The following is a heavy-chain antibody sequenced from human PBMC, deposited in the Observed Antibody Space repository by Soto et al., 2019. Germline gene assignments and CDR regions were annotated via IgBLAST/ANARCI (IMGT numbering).Heavy chain of an antibody. Sequence: QITLKESGPSLVKPTQTLTLTCTFSGFSLTTNGVGVGWIRQSPGEALEWLALIYWDDDNRYSPSLKSRLTITKDTSKHQVVLTMTNMDSVDTATYYCAYCGYYSSSWFPAYWGQGTLVTVSP. V-gene: IGHV2-5*02. CDR3: AYCGYYSSSWFPAY. J-gene: IGHJ4*02. CDR1: GFSLTTNGVG. D-gene: IGHD6-13*01. CDR2: IYWDDDN.